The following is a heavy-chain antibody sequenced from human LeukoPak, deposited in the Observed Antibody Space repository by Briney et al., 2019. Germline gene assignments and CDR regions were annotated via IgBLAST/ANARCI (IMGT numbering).Heavy chain of an antibody. J-gene: IGHJ3*02. CDR1: GGSISSYY. Sequence: PSETLSLTCTVSGGSISSYYWSWIRQPAGKGLEWIGRIYTSGSTNYNPSLKSRVTMSVDTSKNQFSLKLSSVTAADTAVYYCARDSQMVTKAGWVGDAFDIWGQGTMVTVSS. CDR3: ARDSQMVTKAGWVGDAFDI. CDR2: IYTSGST. D-gene: IGHD5-24*01. V-gene: IGHV4-4*07.